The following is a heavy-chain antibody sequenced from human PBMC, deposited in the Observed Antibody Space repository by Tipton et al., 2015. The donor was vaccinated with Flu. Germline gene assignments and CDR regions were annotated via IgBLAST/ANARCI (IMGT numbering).Heavy chain of an antibody. CDR2: IYYSGST. J-gene: IGHJ4*02. CDR3: ARDRGYYFDY. CDR1: GGSISSYY. V-gene: IGHV4-59*01. Sequence: TLSLTCTVSGGSISSYYWSWIRQPPGKGLEWIGYIYYSGSTNYNPSLKSRVTISVDTSKNQFSLKLSSVTAADTAVYYCARDRGYYFDYWDQGTLVTVSS. D-gene: IGHD3-10*01.